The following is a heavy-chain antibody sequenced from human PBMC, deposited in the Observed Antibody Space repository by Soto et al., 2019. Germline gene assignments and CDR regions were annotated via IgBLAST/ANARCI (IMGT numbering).Heavy chain of an antibody. CDR3: ATRDYDILTGYLHI. D-gene: IGHD3-9*01. CDR1: EHTSTIYY. Sequence: QAHLVQSGAEVRKPGASVKVCCQALEHTSTIYYIHWVRQARGQGLEWMGWINADSGDTTYAEDFRGRVTFTRDTSTSTFHMELSRLRLDDTAMYFCATRDYDILTGYLHIWGQGTLITVSS. CDR2: INADSGDT. V-gene: IGHV1-2*02. J-gene: IGHJ1*01.